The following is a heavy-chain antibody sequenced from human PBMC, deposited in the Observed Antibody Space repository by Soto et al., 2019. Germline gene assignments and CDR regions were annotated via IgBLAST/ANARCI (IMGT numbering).Heavy chain of an antibody. Sequence: GGSLRLSCAASGLNFGLSFMIWMRQRPGKGLEWVSFISHNSDYTNYADSVRGRFTISRDNGKSSIYLQMNSLRAEDTALYFCAKIICTTNCYDYWGQGTLVTVSS. CDR2: ISHNSDYT. CDR1: GLNFGLSF. D-gene: IGHD2-2*01. J-gene: IGHJ4*02. CDR3: AKIICTTNCYDY. V-gene: IGHV3-11*03.